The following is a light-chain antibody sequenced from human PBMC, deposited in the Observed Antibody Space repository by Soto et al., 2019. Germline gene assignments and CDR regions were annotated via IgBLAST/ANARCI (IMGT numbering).Light chain of an antibody. V-gene: IGLV2-14*01. CDR1: SRDVGGYKY. J-gene: IGLJ1*01. Sequence: QSALTQPASVSGSPGQSLTISCTGTSRDVGGYKYVSWYQQNPGKDPKLMIYEVSNRPSGVSNRFSGSKSGNTASLTISWLHAEDEGDYYCCSYTSSSTQVFGTGTKLTVL. CDR2: EVS. CDR3: CSYTSSSTQV.